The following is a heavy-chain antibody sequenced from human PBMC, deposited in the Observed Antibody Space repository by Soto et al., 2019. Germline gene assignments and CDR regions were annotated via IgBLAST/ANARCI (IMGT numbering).Heavy chain of an antibody. Sequence: QVQLVEAGGGLVKPGGSLRLSCAASGFTFSDYYMSWIRQAPGKGLEWVSYISSSGGTIKYADSVKGRFTISRDNAKNSLYLQMNSLRAEDTAVYYCARVHRITMIVVVRSPQWYFVLWGRGTLVTVSS. CDR2: ISSSGGTI. D-gene: IGHD3-22*01. CDR1: GFTFSDYY. CDR3: ARVHRITMIVVVRSPQWYFVL. V-gene: IGHV3-11*01. J-gene: IGHJ2*01.